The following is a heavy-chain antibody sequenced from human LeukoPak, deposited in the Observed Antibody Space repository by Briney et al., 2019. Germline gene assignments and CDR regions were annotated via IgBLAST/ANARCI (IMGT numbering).Heavy chain of an antibody. Sequence: GGSLRLSCAASGFTFSTYWMHWVRQAPGKGLVWVARIKGDGSSTIYADSVKGRFTISRDNSKNTLYLQTSSLRAEDTAVYYCARASTTVPNLLDHRGRGTLVTVSS. V-gene: IGHV3-74*01. CDR2: IKGDGSST. J-gene: IGHJ4*02. D-gene: IGHD4-17*01. CDR3: ARASTTVPNLLDH. CDR1: GFTFSTYW.